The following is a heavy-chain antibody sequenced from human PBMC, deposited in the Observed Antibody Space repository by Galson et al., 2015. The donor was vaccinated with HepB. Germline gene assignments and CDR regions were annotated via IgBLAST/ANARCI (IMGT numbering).Heavy chain of an antibody. V-gene: IGHV1-69*05. D-gene: IGHD2-15*01. CDR2: IIPIFGTA. J-gene: IGHJ6*02. CDR1: GGTFSSYA. Sequence: SVKVSCKASGGTFSSYAISWVRQAPGQGLEWMGGIIPIFGTANYAQKLQGRVTMTTDTSTSTAYMELRSLRSDDTAVYYCARDRYCSGGSCYSSYGMDVWGQGTTVTVSS. CDR3: ARDRYCSGGSCYSSYGMDV.